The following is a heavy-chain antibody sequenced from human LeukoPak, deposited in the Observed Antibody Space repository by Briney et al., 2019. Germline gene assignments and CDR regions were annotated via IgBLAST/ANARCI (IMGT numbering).Heavy chain of an antibody. J-gene: IGHJ3*02. CDR1: GFTFSSYS. CDR3: ARASHYYDTRDAFDI. V-gene: IGHV3-21*01. D-gene: IGHD3-22*01. CDR2: ISSSSSYI. Sequence: PGGSLRLSCAASGFTFSSYSMNWVRQAPGKGLEWVSSISSSSSYIYYADSVKGRFTISRDNAKNSLYLQMNSLRAEDTAVYYCARASHYYDTRDAFDIWGQGTMVTVSS.